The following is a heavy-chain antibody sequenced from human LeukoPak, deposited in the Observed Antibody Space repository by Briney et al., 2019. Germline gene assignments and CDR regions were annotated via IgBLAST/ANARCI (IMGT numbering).Heavy chain of an antibody. Sequence: TETLSLTCTIFGDSVSRSDSYWDWIRQPPGKGLEWIGTIYYSGRTYYSPSLKSRVTLSVDMSNNQFSLTLSSVTAADTALYFCARRRYYDSSGYLEWGQGTLITVSS. V-gene: IGHV4-39*01. J-gene: IGHJ1*01. CDR1: GDSVSRSDSY. CDR3: ARRRYYDSSGYLE. CDR2: IYYSGRT. D-gene: IGHD3-22*01.